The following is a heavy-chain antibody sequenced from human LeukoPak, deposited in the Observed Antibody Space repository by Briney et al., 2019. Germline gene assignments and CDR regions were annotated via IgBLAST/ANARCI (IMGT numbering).Heavy chain of an antibody. D-gene: IGHD3-3*01. CDR2: ISAYNGNT. V-gene: IGHV1-18*01. J-gene: IGHJ4*02. Sequence: ASVKVSCKASGYTFTSYGISWVRQAPGQGLEWMGWISAYNGNTNYAQKLQGRVTMTTGTSTSTAYMELRSLRSDDTAVYYCARDSPLIRFLEWLFDYWGQGTLVTVSS. CDR1: GYTFTSYG. CDR3: ARDSPLIRFLEWLFDY.